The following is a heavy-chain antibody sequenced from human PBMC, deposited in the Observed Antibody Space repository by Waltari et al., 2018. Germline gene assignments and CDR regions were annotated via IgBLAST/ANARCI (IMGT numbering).Heavy chain of an antibody. CDR3: AKAIIAAADYFDY. V-gene: IGHV3-23*03. D-gene: IGHD6-13*01. J-gene: IGHJ4*02. CDR2: IYSGGST. Sequence: EVQLLESGGGLVQPGGSLRLSCAASGFTFSSYAMRWVRQAPGKGLEWVSVIYSGGSTYYADSVKGRFTISRDNSKNTLYLQMNSLRAEDTAVYYCAKAIIAAADYFDYWGQGTLVTVSS. CDR1: GFTFSSYA.